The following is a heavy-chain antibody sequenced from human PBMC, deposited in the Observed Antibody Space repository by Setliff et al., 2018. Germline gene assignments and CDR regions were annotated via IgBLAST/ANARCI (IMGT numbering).Heavy chain of an antibody. Sequence: GASVKVSCKASGGTFSIYDITWVRQAPGQGLEWMGGIIPISGSPNYAQKFQGRVTITTDESTSTAYMELSSLRSEDTAVYYCARARHFGMDVWGQGTTVTVSS. CDR1: GGTFSIYD. CDR3: ARARHFGMDV. V-gene: IGHV1-69*05. J-gene: IGHJ6*02. CDR2: IIPISGSP.